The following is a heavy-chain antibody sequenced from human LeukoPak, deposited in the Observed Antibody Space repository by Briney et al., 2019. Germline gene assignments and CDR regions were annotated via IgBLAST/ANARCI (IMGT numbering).Heavy chain of an antibody. V-gene: IGHV3-30-3*01. CDR1: GFTFSSYA. CDR2: ISYDGSNK. D-gene: IGHD3-10*01. CDR3: ARDLDYYGSGSPLYYFDY. J-gene: IGHJ4*02. Sequence: GGSLRLSCAASGFTFSSYAMHWVRQAPGKGLEWVAVISYDGSNKYYADSVKGRFTISRDNSKNTLYLQMNSLRAEDTAVYYCARDLDYYGSGSPLYYFDYWGQGTLVTVPS.